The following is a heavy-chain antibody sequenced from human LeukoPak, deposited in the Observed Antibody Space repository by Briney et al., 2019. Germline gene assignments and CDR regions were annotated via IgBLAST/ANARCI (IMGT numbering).Heavy chain of an antibody. CDR1: GYTFTSYD. D-gene: IGHD6-19*01. CDR3: ARESSGGIYYYGMDV. CDR2: MNPNSGNT. J-gene: IGHJ6*02. V-gene: IGHV1-8*03. Sequence: ASVKVSCKASGYTFTSYDINWVRQATGQGLEWMGWMNPNSGNTGYAQKFQGRVTITRNTSISTAYMELSSLRSEDTAVYYCARESSGGIYYYGMDVWGQGTTVTVSS.